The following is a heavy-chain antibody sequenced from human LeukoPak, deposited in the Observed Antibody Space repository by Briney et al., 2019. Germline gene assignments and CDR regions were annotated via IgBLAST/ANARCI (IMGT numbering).Heavy chain of an antibody. Sequence: TLSLTCAVSGGSISSGGYSWSCIRQPPGKGLEWIGYIYHSGSTYYNPSLKSRVTISVDRSKNQFSLKLSSVTAADTAVYYCARGRRHWFDPWGQGTLVTVSS. V-gene: IGHV4-30-2*01. CDR1: GGSISSGGYS. J-gene: IGHJ5*02. CDR3: ARGRRHWFDP. CDR2: IYHSGST.